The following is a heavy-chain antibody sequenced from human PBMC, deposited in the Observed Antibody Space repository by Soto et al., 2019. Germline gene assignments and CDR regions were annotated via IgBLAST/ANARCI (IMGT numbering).Heavy chain of an antibody. CDR1: GFSVTTSGVG. J-gene: IGHJ6*02. CDR2: SYWDGDK. CDR3: AHRPPSYYGLDV. Sequence: HITLKESGPTLVKPTQTLTLTCTFSGFSVTTSGVGVGWIRQPPGKALEWLALSYWDGDKRYSPSLKNRLTITKDTSKNQVVLTMTNMDPVDTATYYCAHRPPSYYGLDVWGQRTTVTVSS. V-gene: IGHV2-5*02.